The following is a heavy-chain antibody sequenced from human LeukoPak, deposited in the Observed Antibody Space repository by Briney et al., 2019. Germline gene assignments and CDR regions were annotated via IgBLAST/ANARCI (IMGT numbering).Heavy chain of an antibody. CDR2: INHSGRT. Sequence: SQTLSLTCAVYGGSFSGYYWSWIRQPPGKGLEWIGEINHSGRTTYNSSLKSRVTISVYTSKNQFSLKLSSVTAADTAVYYCARRPRNSGSDDGPPGLDYWGQGTLVTVSS. J-gene: IGHJ4*02. CDR3: ARRPRNSGSDDGPPGLDY. V-gene: IGHV4-34*01. D-gene: IGHD1-26*01. CDR1: GGSFSGYY.